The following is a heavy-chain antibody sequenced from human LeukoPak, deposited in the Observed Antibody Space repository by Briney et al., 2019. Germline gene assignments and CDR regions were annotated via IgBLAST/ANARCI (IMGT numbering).Heavy chain of an antibody. J-gene: IGHJ4*02. CDR1: GFTFSSYA. Sequence: GGSLRLSCAASGFTFSSYAMSWVRQAPRKGLEWVSIISGPGGSTYSADSVKGRFTISRDNSKNTLYLQMNSLRAEDTAVYYCARDRATSFDYWGQGTLVTVSS. V-gene: IGHV3-23*01. CDR3: ARDRATSFDY. CDR2: ISGPGGST. D-gene: IGHD1-26*01.